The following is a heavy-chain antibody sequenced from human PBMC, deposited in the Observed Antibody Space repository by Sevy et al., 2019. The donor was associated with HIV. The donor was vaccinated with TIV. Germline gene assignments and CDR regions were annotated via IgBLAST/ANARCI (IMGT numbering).Heavy chain of an antibody. Sequence: GGSLRLSCAASGFIFSNFGINWVRQAPGKGLEWVAIIWHDGTKKHYLESVKGRFTISRDNSKNTLYLQMNSLRAEDTATYYCAKDKYVNGWYYFDYWGQGTLVTVSS. V-gene: IGHV3-33*06. CDR3: AKDKYVNGWYYFDY. J-gene: IGHJ4*02. CDR1: GFIFSNFG. D-gene: IGHD6-19*01. CDR2: IWHDGTKK.